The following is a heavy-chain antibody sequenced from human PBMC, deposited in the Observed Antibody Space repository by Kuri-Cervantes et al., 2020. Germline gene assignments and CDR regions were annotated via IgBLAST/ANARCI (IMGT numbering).Heavy chain of an antibody. CDR2: IKSKAYGGTT. J-gene: IGHJ4*02. CDR3: ARDRPIVGATRGY. Sequence: GESLKISCAASGFTFDDYGMSWFRQAPGKGLEWVGFIKSKAYGGTTEYAASVKGRFTISRDDSKSIAYLQMNSLKTEDTAVYYCARDRPIVGATRGYWGQGTLVTVSS. CDR1: GFTFDDYG. V-gene: IGHV3-49*03. D-gene: IGHD1-26*01.